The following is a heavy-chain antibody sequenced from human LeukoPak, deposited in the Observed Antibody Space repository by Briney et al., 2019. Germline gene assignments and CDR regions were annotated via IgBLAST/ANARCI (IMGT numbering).Heavy chain of an antibody. J-gene: IGHJ4*02. D-gene: IGHD6-6*01. CDR3: ARAYSSSSEKKNYFDY. CDR1: GFTVSSNY. CDR2: IYSGGNT. Sequence: GGSLRLSCAASGFTVSSNYMSWVRQAPGKGLEWVSIIYSGGNTYYADSVKGRFTVSRDNSKNTLSLQMNSLRAEDTAVYYCARAYSSSSEKKNYFDYWGQGTLVTVSS. V-gene: IGHV3-53*01.